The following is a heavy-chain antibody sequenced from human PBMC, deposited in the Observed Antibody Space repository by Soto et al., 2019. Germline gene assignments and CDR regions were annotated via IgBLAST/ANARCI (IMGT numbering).Heavy chain of an antibody. CDR2: IDPSDSYT. V-gene: IGHV5-10-1*01. D-gene: IGHD2-15*01. CDR3: ARHPPSCSRDGVYYYYYGMDV. CDR1: GYSFTNYW. Sequence: PGESLKSSCKGSGYSFTNYWISWVRQMPGKGLEWGGRIDPSDSYTNYSPSFQGHVTIAADKSISTAYLQWSSLKAWDTAMYYCARHPPSCSRDGVYYYYYGMDVWRQGTTVTVSS. J-gene: IGHJ6*02.